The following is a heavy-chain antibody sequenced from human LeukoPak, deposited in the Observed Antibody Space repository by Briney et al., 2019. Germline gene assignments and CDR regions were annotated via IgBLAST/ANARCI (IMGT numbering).Heavy chain of an antibody. Sequence: GGSLRLSXAASGFNFSSYSMNWIRQAQGKGLEWVSSISSSSSFRYYADSVKGRFTISRDNAKNSLYLQMNSLRAEDTAVYYCARESSGYFYWGQGTLVTVSS. J-gene: IGHJ4*02. CDR2: ISSSSSFR. CDR1: GFNFSSYS. V-gene: IGHV3-21*01. CDR3: ARESSGYFY. D-gene: IGHD3-22*01.